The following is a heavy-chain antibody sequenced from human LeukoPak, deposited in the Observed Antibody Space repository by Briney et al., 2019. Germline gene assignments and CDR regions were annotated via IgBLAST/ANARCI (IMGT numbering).Heavy chain of an antibody. V-gene: IGHV3-23*01. CDR2: ISGSGGSI. J-gene: IGHJ4*02. CDR3: AKDPSYSSREGQGH. Sequence: RPGGSLRLSCATSGFTFSSHAMSWVRQAPGKGLEWVSGISGSGGSIYYADSVKGRFTISRDNSKNTVYLQMNSLRAEDTAVYYCAKDPSYSSREGQGHWGQGTLVTVSS. D-gene: IGHD6-19*01. CDR1: GFTFSSHA.